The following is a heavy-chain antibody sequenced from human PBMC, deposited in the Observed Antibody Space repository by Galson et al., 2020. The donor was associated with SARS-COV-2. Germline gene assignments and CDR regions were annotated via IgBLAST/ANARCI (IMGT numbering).Heavy chain of an antibody. CDR3: VRHSSGDY. V-gene: IGHV3-74*01. CDR1: GFSFSDYW. Sequence: GGSLRLSCAASGFSFSDYWMHWVRQAPGKVLVWVSRINTYGNSTNYADSVRGRFTVSRDNAKNMLYLQMNSLRAEDTAVYYCVRHSSGDYWGQGTLVTVSS. CDR2: INTYGNST. J-gene: IGHJ4*02. D-gene: IGHD3-22*01.